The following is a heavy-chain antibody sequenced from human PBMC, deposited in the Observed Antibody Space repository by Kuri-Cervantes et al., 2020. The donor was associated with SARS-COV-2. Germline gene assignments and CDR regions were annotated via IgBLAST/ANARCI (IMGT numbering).Heavy chain of an antibody. CDR3: ARVQPLTIFGVVIIDAFDI. Sequence: SETLSLTCAVSGDFISSLYWSWIRQPPGKGLEWIASIRSNGRTNYNPSLKSRVTISVDTSKNQFSLKLSSVTAADTAVYYCARVQPLTIFGVVIIDAFDIWGQGTVVTVSS. CDR2: IRSNGRT. CDR1: GDFISSLY. V-gene: IGHV4-59*08. J-gene: IGHJ3*02. D-gene: IGHD3-3*01.